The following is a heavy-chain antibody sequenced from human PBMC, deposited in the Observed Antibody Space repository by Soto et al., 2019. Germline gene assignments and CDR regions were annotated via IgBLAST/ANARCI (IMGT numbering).Heavy chain of an antibody. CDR1: GDSVSSNSAA. Sequence: SQTLSLTCAISGDSVSSNSAAWNWIRQSPSRGLEWLGRTYYRSKWYNDYAVSVKSRITINPDTSKNQFSLQLNSVTPEDTAVYYCARDYPDYDSKDYYYYGMDVWGQGTRVTFSS. V-gene: IGHV6-1*01. CDR3: ARDYPDYDSKDYYYYGMDV. J-gene: IGHJ6*02. CDR2: TYYRSKWYN. D-gene: IGHD3-22*01.